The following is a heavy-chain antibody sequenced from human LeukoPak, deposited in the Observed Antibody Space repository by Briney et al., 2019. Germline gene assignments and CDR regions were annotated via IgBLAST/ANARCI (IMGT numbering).Heavy chain of an antibody. J-gene: IGHJ4*02. CDR3: ARGWDNSGPGGY. V-gene: IGHV4-39*07. CDR1: GGSISSSSYY. D-gene: IGHD3-22*01. CDR2: IYYSGST. Sequence: SETLSLTCTVSGGSISSSSYYWGWIRQPPGKGLEWIGSIYYSGSTYYNPSLKSRVTISVDTSKNQFSLKLSSVTAADTAVYYCARGWDNSGPGGYWGQGTLVTVSS.